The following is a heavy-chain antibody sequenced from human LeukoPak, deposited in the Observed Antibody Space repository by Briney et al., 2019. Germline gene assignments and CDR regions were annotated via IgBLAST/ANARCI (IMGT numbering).Heavy chain of an antibody. Sequence: PSETLSLTCAVYGGSFSGYYWSWIRQPPGKGLEWVGEINHSGSTNYNPSLKSRVTISVDTSKNQFSLKLSSVTAADTAVYYCARGHRSGDGGRHDSSGYYYRLRVQSVFCYFDYWGQGTLVTVSS. CDR2: INHSGST. CDR1: GGSFSGYY. CDR3: ARGHRSGDGGRHDSSGYYYRLRVQSVFCYFDY. V-gene: IGHV4-34*01. D-gene: IGHD3-22*01. J-gene: IGHJ4*02.